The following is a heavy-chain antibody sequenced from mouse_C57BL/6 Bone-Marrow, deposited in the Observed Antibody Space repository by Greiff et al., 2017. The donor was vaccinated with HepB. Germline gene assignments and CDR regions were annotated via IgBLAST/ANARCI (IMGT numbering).Heavy chain of an antibody. V-gene: IGHV5-9*01. Sequence: EVKLMESGGGLVKPGGSLKLSCAASGFTFSSYTMSWVRQTPEKRLEWVATISGGGGNTYYPDSVKGRFTISREHAKNTLYLQMSSLRSEDTALYYCARHYYGSDWYFDVWGTGTTVTVSS. J-gene: IGHJ1*03. CDR1: GFTFSSYT. D-gene: IGHD1-1*01. CDR2: ISGGGGNT. CDR3: ARHYYGSDWYFDV.